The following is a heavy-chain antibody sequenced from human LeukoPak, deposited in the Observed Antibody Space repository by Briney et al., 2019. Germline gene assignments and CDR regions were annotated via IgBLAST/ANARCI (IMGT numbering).Heavy chain of an antibody. CDR1: GFTFSSYG. Sequence: PGRSLRLSCAASGFTFSSYGMHWVRQAPGKGLAWVAVISYDGSNKYYADSVKGRFTISRDNSKNTLYLQMNSLRAEDTAVYYCAKDPNRVIVLVTFADYWGQGTLVTVSS. V-gene: IGHV3-30*18. CDR2: ISYDGSNK. CDR3: AKDPNRVIVLVTFADY. J-gene: IGHJ4*02. D-gene: IGHD2-21*02.